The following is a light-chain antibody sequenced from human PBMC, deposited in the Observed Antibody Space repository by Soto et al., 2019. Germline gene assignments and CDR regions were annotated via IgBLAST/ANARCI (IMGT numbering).Light chain of an antibody. CDR3: CSYVGRNTYV. CDR1: SSDVGGYNY. Sequence: QSALTQPRSASGSPGQSITISCTGTSSDVGGYNYVSWYQQHPAKAPKLIIFDVSKRPSGVPKRFSGSKSANTASLTISGLRAEDEADYYCCSYVGRNTYVFGTGTKLTVL. V-gene: IGLV2-11*01. J-gene: IGLJ1*01. CDR2: DVS.